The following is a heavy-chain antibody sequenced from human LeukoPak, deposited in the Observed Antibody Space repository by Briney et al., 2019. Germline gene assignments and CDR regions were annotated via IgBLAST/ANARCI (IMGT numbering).Heavy chain of an antibody. CDR3: ARGRFLEWIQAPNTFDY. CDR2: IYYRGST. CDR1: GGSISSGDYY. D-gene: IGHD3-3*01. J-gene: IGHJ4*02. Sequence: SQTLSLTCTVSGGSISSGDYYWSWIRQPPGKGLEWIGYIYYRGSTYYNPSLKSRVTISVDTSKNQFSLKLSSVTAADTAVYYCARGRFLEWIQAPNTFDYWGQGTLVTVSS. V-gene: IGHV4-30-4*08.